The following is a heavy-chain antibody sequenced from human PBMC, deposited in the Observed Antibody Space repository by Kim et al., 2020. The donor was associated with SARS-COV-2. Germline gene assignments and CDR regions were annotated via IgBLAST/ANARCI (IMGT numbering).Heavy chain of an antibody. CDR3: AKDVGRYYYGSGLAAFDI. Sequence: GGSLRLSCAASGFTFDDYAMHWVRQAPGKGLEWVSGISWNSGSIGYADSVKGRFTISRDNAKNSLYLQMNSLRAEDTALYYCAKDVGRYYYGSGLAAFDIWGQGTMVTVSS. J-gene: IGHJ3*02. CDR1: GFTFDDYA. CDR2: ISWNSGSI. D-gene: IGHD3-10*01. V-gene: IGHV3-9*01.